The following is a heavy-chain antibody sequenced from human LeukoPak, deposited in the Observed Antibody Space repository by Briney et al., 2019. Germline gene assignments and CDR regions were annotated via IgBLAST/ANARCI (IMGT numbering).Heavy chain of an antibody. J-gene: IGHJ3*02. Sequence: PGGSLRLSCAASGFTFSSYGMHWVRQAPGKGLEWVAVIWYDGSNKYYADSVKGRFTISRDNSKNTLYLQMNSLRAEDTAVYYCARGTQYSGYDLAFDIWGQGTMVTVSS. CDR2: IWYDGSNK. CDR3: ARGTQYSGYDLAFDI. CDR1: GFTFSSYG. D-gene: IGHD5-12*01. V-gene: IGHV3-33*01.